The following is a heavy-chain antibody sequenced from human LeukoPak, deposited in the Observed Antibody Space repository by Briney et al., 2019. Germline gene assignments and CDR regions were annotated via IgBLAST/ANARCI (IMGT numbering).Heavy chain of an antibody. J-gene: IGHJ5*02. CDR2: ISAYNGNT. CDR1: GYTFTSYG. D-gene: IGHD3-10*01. V-gene: IGHV1-18*01. Sequence: ASVKVSCKASGYTFTSYGISWVRQAPGQGLEWMGWISAYNGNTNYAQKLQGRVTMTTDTSTSTAYMELRSLRSDDTAVYYCARLWFGELLNWFDPWGREPWSPSPQ. CDR3: ARLWFGELLNWFDP.